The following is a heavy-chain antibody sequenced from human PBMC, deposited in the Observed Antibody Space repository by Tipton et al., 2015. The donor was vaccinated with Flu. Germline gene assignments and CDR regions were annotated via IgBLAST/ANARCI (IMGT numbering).Heavy chain of an antibody. Sequence: SLRLSCAASGFTFSSYWMSWVRQAPGKGLEWVANIKQDGSEKYYVDSVKGRFTISRDNAKNSLYLQMNSLRAEDTAVYYCARDHYYDSSGYYFAYYYYYGMDVWGQGP. CDR1: GFTFSSYW. V-gene: IGHV3-7*01. CDR3: ARDHYYDSSGYYFAYYYYYGMDV. CDR2: IKQDGSEK. D-gene: IGHD3-22*01. J-gene: IGHJ6*02.